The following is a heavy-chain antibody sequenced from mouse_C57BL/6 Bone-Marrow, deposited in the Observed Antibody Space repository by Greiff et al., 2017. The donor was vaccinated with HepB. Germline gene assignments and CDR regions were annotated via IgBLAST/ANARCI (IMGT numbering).Heavy chain of an antibody. Sequence: QVQLQQSGAELARPGASVKLSCKASGYTFTSYGISWVKQRTGQGLELIGEIYPRSGNTYYNEKFKGKATLTADKSSSTAYMELRSLTSEDSAVYFCARSGGWLPPYFDVWGTGTTVTVSS. J-gene: IGHJ1*03. CDR3: ARSGGWLPPYFDV. D-gene: IGHD2-3*01. V-gene: IGHV1-81*01. CDR2: IYPRSGNT. CDR1: GYTFTSYG.